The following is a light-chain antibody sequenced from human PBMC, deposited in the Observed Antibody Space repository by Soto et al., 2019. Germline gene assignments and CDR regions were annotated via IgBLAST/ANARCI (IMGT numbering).Light chain of an antibody. V-gene: IGKV3-20*01. CDR2: GAS. J-gene: IGKJ2*01. CDR3: SKYRSSPQNT. CDR1: QSVKSNY. Sequence: EIVVTQSPGTLSLSPGERATLSCRASQSVKSNYLAWYHQKPGQAPRLLIYGASRRATGIPDRFSGSGSGTDFTLTISRLEPEDFAVYYCSKYRSSPQNTFGQGTNLEIK.